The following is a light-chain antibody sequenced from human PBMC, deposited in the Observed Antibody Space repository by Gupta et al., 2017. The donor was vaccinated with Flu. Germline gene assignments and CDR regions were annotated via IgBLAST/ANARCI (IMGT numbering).Light chain of an antibody. V-gene: IGLV3-19*01. CDR3: NSRDSTDNHQAV. CDR2: AKN. J-gene: IGLJ2*01. Sequence: SSELTQDPAVSVALGQTVRITCQGDSLRNSYASCYQQKTGQAPVLVIYAKNIRPSGIPDRFSGSSSGNTASLTITGAQAEEEADYYCNSRDSTDNHQAVFGGGTKLTVL. CDR1: SLRNSY.